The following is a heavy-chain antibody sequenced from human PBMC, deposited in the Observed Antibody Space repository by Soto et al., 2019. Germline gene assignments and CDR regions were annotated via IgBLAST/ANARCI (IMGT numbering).Heavy chain of an antibody. CDR3: VKSPGILNGYLDL. CDR1: GFTFSSYG. Sequence: GGSLRLSCAASGFTFSSYGIHWVRQAPGKGLEWVAVISHDGSKTNYADSVKGRFTISRDNSKDTVYLQMNSLRAEDTAVYYWVKSPGILNGYLDLWGQGTLVTVSS. D-gene: IGHD3-9*01. V-gene: IGHV3-30*18. J-gene: IGHJ5*02. CDR2: ISHDGSKT.